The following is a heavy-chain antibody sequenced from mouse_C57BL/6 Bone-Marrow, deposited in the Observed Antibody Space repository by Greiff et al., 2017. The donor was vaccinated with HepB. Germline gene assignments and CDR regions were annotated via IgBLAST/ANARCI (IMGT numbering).Heavy chain of an antibody. Sequence: QVQLQQSGAELVKPGASVKLSCKASGYTFTSYWMQWVKQRPGQGLEWIGEIDPSDSYTNYNQKFKGKATLTVDTSSSTAYMQLSSLTSEDSAVYNCARGGNWDLDYWGQGTTLTVSS. J-gene: IGHJ2*01. CDR1: GYTFTSYW. V-gene: IGHV1-50*01. CDR3: ARGGNWDLDY. D-gene: IGHD4-1*01. CDR2: IDPSDSYT.